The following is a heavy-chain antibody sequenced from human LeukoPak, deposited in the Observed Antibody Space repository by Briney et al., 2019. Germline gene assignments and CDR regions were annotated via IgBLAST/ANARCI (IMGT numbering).Heavy chain of an antibody. D-gene: IGHD6-6*01. CDR1: GGSISSYY. CDR2: IYYSGST. Sequence: PSETLSLTCTVSGGSISSYYWSWIRQPPGKGLEWIGYIYYSGSTNYNPSLKSRVTISVDTSKNQFSLKLSSVTAADTAVYYCARERGQYSSSFIDYWGQGTLVTVSS. V-gene: IGHV4-59*01. CDR3: ARERGQYSSSFIDY. J-gene: IGHJ4*02.